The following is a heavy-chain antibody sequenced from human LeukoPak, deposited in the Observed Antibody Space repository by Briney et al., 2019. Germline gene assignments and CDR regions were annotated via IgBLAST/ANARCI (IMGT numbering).Heavy chain of an antibody. CDR3: ARGAVAGWDY. CDR2: ISYDGSNK. D-gene: IGHD6-19*01. Sequence: PGRSLRLSCAASGFTFSSYAMHWVRQAPGKGLEWVAVISYDGSNKYYADSGKGRFTISRDNSKNTLYLQMNSLRAEDTAVYYCARGAVAGWDYWGQGTLVTVSS. J-gene: IGHJ4*02. V-gene: IGHV3-30*04. CDR1: GFTFSSYA.